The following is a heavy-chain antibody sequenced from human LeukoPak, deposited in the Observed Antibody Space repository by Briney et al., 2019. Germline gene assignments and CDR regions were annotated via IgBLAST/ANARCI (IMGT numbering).Heavy chain of an antibody. D-gene: IGHD3-3*01. J-gene: IGHJ4*02. Sequence: TLSTNAMSWVRQAPGKGLEWIGSIYYSGSTYYNPSLKSRVTISVDTSKNQFSLKLSSVTAADTAVYYCARHQAHFGVVIRGEYYFDYWGQGTLVTVSS. CDR2: IYYSGST. V-gene: IGHV4-39*01. CDR1: TLSTNA. CDR3: ARHQAHFGVVIRGEYYFDY.